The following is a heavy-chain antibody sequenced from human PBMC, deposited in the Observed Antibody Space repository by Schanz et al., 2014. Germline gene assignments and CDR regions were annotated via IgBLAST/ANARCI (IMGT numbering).Heavy chain of an antibody. V-gene: IGHV3-23*01. CDR3: AKDLLYGAPMPLNHLDY. Sequence: EVQLLESGGGLVQPGGSLRLSCAASGFTFTTHSMTWVRQAPGKGLEWVSTISASGGSTYYADSVKGRFTISRDNSKNILYLQMNSLRAEDTAVYYCAKDLLYGAPMPLNHLDYWGQGTLVTVSS. CDR2: ISASGGST. J-gene: IGHJ4*02. CDR1: GFTFTTHS. D-gene: IGHD2-2*01.